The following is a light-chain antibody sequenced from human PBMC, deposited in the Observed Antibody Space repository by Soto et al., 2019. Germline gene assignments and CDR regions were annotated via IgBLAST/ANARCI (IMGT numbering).Light chain of an antibody. CDR3: QQRSNWPPYT. J-gene: IGKJ2*01. CDR1: QSVSSY. Sequence: EIVLTQSPATLSLSPGERATLSCRASQSVSSYLAWYQQKPGQAPRLLIYDASNRATGIPARFSGSGSGTDCTITISSVEPEDFAVYYCQQRSNWPPYTFGQGTKLEIK. V-gene: IGKV3-11*01. CDR2: DAS.